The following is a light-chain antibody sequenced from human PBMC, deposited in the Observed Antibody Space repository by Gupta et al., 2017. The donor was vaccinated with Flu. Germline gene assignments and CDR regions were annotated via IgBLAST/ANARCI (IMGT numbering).Light chain of an antibody. CDR3: MQGKGWPYA. CDR1: RSRVHNNGKNY. CDR2: KGS. V-gene: IGKV2-30*02. Sequence: GTLGEPASVYGRSRRSRVHNNGKNYLNWFQQRPVQAPRRLIYKGSNRDVGVPDRFSGSGSNTEFTLNISRVEAEDVGVYYCMQGKGWPYAFGQGTKLEI. J-gene: IGKJ2*01.